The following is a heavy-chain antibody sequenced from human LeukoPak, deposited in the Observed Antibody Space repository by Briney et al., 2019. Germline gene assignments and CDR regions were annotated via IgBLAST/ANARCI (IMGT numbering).Heavy chain of an antibody. CDR2: IYYSGST. V-gene: IGHV4-59*12. J-gene: IGHJ3*02. D-gene: IGHD4-17*01. CDR3: ARENGDYADAFDI. CDR1: GGSISSDY. Sequence: PSETLSLTCTVSGGSISSDYWSWIRQPPGKGLEWIGYIYYSGSTKYNPSLKSRVSISVDMSKTQFFLKLSSVTAADTAVYYCARENGDYADAFDIWGQGTMVTVSS.